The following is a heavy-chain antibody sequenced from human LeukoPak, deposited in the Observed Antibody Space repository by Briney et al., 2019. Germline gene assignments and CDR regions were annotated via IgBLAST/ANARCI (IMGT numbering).Heavy chain of an antibody. V-gene: IGHV1-2*02. J-gene: IGHJ4*02. Sequence: GASVKVSCKASGYTFTGYYMHWVRQAPGQGLEWMGWINPNSGGTNYAQKFQGRVTMTRDTSISTAYMELSRLRSDDTAVYYCARARGIRDVVVVAATLTNWGQGTLVTVSS. D-gene: IGHD2-15*01. CDR2: INPNSGGT. CDR1: GYTFTGYY. CDR3: ARARGIRDVVVVAATLTN.